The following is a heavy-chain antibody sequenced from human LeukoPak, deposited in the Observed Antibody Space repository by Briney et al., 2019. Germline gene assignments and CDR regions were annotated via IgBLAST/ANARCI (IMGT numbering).Heavy chain of an antibody. V-gene: IGHV4-34*01. CDR3: ARHGKIDDFWSGYYNWFDP. J-gene: IGHJ5*02. D-gene: IGHD3-3*01. CDR2: INHSGST. Sequence: SETLSLTCAVYGVSFSGYYWSWIRQPPGKGLEWIGEINHSGSTNYNPSLKSRVTISVDTSKNQFSLKLSSVTAADTAVYYCARHGKIDDFWSGYYNWFDPWGQGTLVTVSS. CDR1: GVSFSGYY.